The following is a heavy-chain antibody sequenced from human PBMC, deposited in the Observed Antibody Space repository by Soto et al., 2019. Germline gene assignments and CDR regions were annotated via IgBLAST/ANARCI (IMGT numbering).Heavy chain of an antibody. J-gene: IGHJ4*02. V-gene: IGHV1-3*01. CDR3: ASATGYTFGSLNY. D-gene: IGHD5-18*01. CDR1: GYTFTDYA. CDR2: MNAGVGNT. Sequence: HVELVQSGADVKKPGASVTISCKASGYTFTDYALHWVRQAPGQRLEWMGWMNAGVGNTLYSQKFQGRITITRDTTASTSYMELNSLKTEDTAIYYCASATGYTFGSLNYWGPGTLVTVSS.